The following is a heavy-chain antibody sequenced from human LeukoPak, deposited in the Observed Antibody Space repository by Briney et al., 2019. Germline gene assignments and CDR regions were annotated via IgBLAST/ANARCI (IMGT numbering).Heavy chain of an antibody. V-gene: IGHV3-23*01. J-gene: IGHJ3*02. Sequence: GGSLRLSCTASGFTFSNYPINFVRQAPGKGLDWVSAISGNSATLYYADAVRGRFTISRDNSKNTAYLQMNSLRAEDTALYYCVTKLYVGHTHAFDIWGQGTMVTVSP. CDR1: GFTFSNYP. CDR2: ISGNSATL. D-gene: IGHD3-16*01. CDR3: VTKLYVGHTHAFDI.